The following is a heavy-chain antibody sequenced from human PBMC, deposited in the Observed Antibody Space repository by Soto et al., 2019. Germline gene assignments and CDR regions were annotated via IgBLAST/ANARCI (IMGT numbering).Heavy chain of an antibody. CDR1: GFTFTSYD. D-gene: IGHD6-6*01. CDR2: MNPNSGNT. CDR3: ARGFAGSLYYYYYYMDV. J-gene: IGHJ6*03. Sequence: QVQLVQSGAEVKKPGASVKVSCKSSGFTFTSYDINWVRQATGQGLEWMGWMNPNSGNTGYSQKFQGRVTMDKNTFISNVYMELRSPESEDTAVYYCARGFAGSLYYYYYYMDVWGKGTTVTVSS. V-gene: IGHV1-8*01.